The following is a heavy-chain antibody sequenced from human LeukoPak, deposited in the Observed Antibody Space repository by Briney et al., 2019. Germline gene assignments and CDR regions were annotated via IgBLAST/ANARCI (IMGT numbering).Heavy chain of an antibody. Sequence: GGSLRLSCAASGFTFSRYLMHWVRQAPGKGLVWVSRINPDGSSAVYADSVKGRFTISRDNAKNTLFLQMNSLRGEDTAVYYCIRHYDYWGQGTLVTVSP. CDR3: IRHYDY. J-gene: IGHJ4*02. CDR1: GFTFSRYL. CDR2: INPDGSSA. V-gene: IGHV3-74*01. D-gene: IGHD1-26*01.